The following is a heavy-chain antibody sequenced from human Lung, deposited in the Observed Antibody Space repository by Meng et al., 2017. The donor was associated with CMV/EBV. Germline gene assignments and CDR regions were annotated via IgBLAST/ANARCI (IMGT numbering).Heavy chain of an antibody. Sequence: ESLKISCAASGFTFSSYWMSWVRQAPGKGLEWVANINQDGSEKYYVDSVEGRFTISRDNAKDSLYLQMNALRAEDTAVYYCARRPGGLDDWGQGTPVTVAS. V-gene: IGHV3-7*01. J-gene: IGHJ6*02. CDR3: ARRPGGLDD. CDR2: INQDGSEK. CDR1: GFTFSSYW.